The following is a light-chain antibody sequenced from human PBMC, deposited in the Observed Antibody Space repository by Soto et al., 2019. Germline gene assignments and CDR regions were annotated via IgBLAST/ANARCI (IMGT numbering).Light chain of an antibody. J-gene: IGKJ1*01. Sequence: DIQMTQSPSTLSGSVGDRATITCRASQTISSWLAWYQQKPGKASKLLIYKASTLKSGAPSRFSGSGSGTELTITVRRLQHYVFASYHCQHFNSYSEGFGQGTKV. V-gene: IGKV1-5*03. CDR2: KAS. CDR3: QHFNSYSEG. CDR1: QTISSW.